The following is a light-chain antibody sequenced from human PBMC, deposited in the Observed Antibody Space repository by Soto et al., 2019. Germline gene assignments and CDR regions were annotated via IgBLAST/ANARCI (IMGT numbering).Light chain of an antibody. V-gene: IGKV1-5*01. CDR3: QHYNSYSEA. Sequence: DSQMTQSPSTLSASVGDRFTITCLAIQSISSWLAWYQQKPGKAPKLLIYDASSLESGVPSRFRGSGSGTEFTLTISSLQPDDFEPYYCQHYNSYSEAFGQGTKVDIK. J-gene: IGKJ1*01. CDR1: QSISSW. CDR2: DAS.